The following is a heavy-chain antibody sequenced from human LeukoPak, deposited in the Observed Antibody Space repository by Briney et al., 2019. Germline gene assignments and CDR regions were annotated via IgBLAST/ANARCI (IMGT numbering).Heavy chain of an antibody. D-gene: IGHD5-24*01. CDR2: ISGDGGST. V-gene: IGHV3-43*02. J-gene: IGHJ4*02. CDR3: AKDMKEMTTILHY. CDR1: GFTFDDYA. Sequence: GGSLRLSCAASGFTFDDYAMHWVRQAPGKGLEWVSLISGDGGSTYYADSVKGRFTISRDNSKNSLYLQMNSLRTEDTALYCCAKDMKEMTTILHYWGQGTLVTVSS.